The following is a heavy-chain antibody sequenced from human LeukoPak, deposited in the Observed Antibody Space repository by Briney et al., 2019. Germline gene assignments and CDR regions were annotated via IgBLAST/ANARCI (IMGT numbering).Heavy chain of an antibody. CDR3: ARLPRIAAAGSNGDPFDY. CDR2: IYTSGST. V-gene: IGHV4-4*09. D-gene: IGHD6-13*01. CDR1: GGSISSYY. J-gene: IGHJ4*02. Sequence: SETLSLTCTVSGGSISSYYWSWIRQPPGKGLEWIGYIYTSGSTNYNPSLKSRVTISVDTSKNQFSLKLSSVTAADTAVYYCARLPRIAAAGSNGDPFDYWGQGTQVTVSS.